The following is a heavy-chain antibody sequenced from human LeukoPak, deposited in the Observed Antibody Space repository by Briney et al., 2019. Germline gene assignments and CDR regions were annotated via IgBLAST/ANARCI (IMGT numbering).Heavy chain of an antibody. D-gene: IGHD2-2*02. Sequence: GGSLRLSCAASGFAFNFNNAWMDWVRQAPGKGLEWVGHIKSTIDSGTTDYAAHVKGRFTISRDDSKDTLYLQMNSLKTEDTAVYYCARGDHNVPAAIREHYYYGMDVWGQGTTVTVSS. CDR3: ARGDHNVPAAIREHYYYGMDV. V-gene: IGHV3-15*01. CDR2: IKSTIDSGTT. J-gene: IGHJ6*02. CDR1: GFAFNFNNAW.